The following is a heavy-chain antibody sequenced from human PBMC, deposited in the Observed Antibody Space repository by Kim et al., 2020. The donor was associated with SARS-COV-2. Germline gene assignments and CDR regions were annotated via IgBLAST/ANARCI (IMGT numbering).Heavy chain of an antibody. Sequence: NTTYAQKFQERVTITRDMSTSTAYMELSSLRSEDTAVYYCAAGSGSYYGYWGQVTLVTVSS. CDR3: AAGSGSYYGY. D-gene: IGHD3-10*01. V-gene: IGHV1-58*01. J-gene: IGHJ4*02. CDR2: NT.